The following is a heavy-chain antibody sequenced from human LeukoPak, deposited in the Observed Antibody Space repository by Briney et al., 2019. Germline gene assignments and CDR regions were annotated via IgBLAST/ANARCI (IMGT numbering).Heavy chain of an antibody. Sequence: GGSLRLSCAASGFTFSSYAMHWVRRAPGKGLEWVAVISYDGSSKCFADSVKGRFTISRDNSKNTLYLQMNSLRAEDTAVYYCARDGGWNFDYWGQGTLVTVSS. V-gene: IGHV3-30-3*01. D-gene: IGHD3-16*01. CDR2: ISYDGSSK. J-gene: IGHJ4*02. CDR3: ARDGGWNFDY. CDR1: GFTFSSYA.